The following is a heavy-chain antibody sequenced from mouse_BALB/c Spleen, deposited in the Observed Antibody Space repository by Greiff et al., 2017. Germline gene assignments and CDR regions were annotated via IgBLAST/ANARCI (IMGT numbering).Heavy chain of an antibody. CDR1: GFTFTDYY. CDR2: IRNKANGYTT. CDR3: ARDITGNFDV. J-gene: IGHJ1*01. D-gene: IGHD4-1*01. Sequence: EVKLQESGGGLVQPGGSLRLSCATSGFTFTDYYMSWVRQPPGKALEWLGFIRNKANGYTTEYSASVKGRFTISRDNSQSILHLQMNTLRAEDSATYYCARDITGNFDVWGAGTTVTVSS. V-gene: IGHV7-3*02.